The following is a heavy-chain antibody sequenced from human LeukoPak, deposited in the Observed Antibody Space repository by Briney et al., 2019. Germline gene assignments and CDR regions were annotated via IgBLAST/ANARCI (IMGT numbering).Heavy chain of an antibody. D-gene: IGHD5-24*01. V-gene: IGHV3-21*01. CDR1: VFTFSSYS. CDR2: ISSSSSYI. CDR3: ARDYADGYNANFDY. Sequence: GGSLRLSCAASVFTFSSYSMTWVRQAPGKGLEWVSSISSSSSYIYYADSVKGRFTISRDNAKNSLYLQMNSLRAEDTAVYYCARDYADGYNANFDYWGQGTLVTVSS. J-gene: IGHJ4*02.